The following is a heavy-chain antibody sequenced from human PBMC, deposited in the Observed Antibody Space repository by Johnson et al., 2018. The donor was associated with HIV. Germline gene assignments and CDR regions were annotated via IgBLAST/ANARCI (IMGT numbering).Heavy chain of an antibody. CDR3: ARAQWLADDAFDI. V-gene: IGHV3-74*03. CDR2: VNGDGGST. CDR1: GFTFSRSW. J-gene: IGHJ3*02. D-gene: IGHD6-19*01. Sequence: VQLVESGGGLVQPGGSLTLSCAASGFTFSRSWMHWVRQAPGKGLVWVSRVNGDGGSTSYADAVKGRFTISRDNAKDTLSLQMNSLRAEDTGVYYCARAQWLADDAFDIWGQGTMVTVSS.